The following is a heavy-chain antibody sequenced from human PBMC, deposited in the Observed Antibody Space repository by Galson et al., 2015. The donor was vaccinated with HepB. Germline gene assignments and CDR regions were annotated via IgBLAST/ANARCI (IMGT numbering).Heavy chain of an antibody. J-gene: IGHJ3*02. CDR1: GFTFSSYG. Sequence: SLRLSCAASGFTFSSYGMHWVRQAPCTGLEWVAVIWYDGSNKYYADSVKGRFTISRDNSKNTLYLQMNSLRAEDTAVYYCARDEADIAAGVEPGDAFDIWGQGTMVTVSS. CDR3: ARDEADIAAGVEPGDAFDI. CDR2: IWYDGSNK. V-gene: IGHV3-33*08. D-gene: IGHD6-13*01.